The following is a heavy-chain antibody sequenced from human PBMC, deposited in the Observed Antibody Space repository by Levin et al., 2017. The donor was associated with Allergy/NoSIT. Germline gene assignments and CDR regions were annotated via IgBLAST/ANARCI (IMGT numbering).Heavy chain of an antibody. CDR3: TRGSGSSSSGLGY. CDR2: ISGYNGNT. CDR1: LSLFLSSS. J-gene: IGHJ4*02. V-gene: IGHV1-18*01. D-gene: IGHD3-10*01. Sequence: ASVKVSCKSSLSLFLSSSLPWVRQAPGQGLEWMGWISGYNGNTNYAQKVQGRVTMTTSPSTSTAYMELRSLRSDDTAVYYCTRGSGSSSSGLGYWGQGTLVTVSS.